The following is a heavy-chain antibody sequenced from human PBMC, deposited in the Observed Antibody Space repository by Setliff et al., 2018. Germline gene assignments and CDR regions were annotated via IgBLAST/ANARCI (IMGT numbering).Heavy chain of an antibody. CDR3: ARAVWNIYDNDNSWSGYSDH. V-gene: IGHV3-7*03. Sequence: PGESLKISCVGSGFTISNYWRAWVRQAPGKGLEWVADIRQDGTNKYYVDSVKGRFTIYRDNAKNSLYLQMNSLRAEDTALYYCARAVWNIYDNDNSWSGYSDHWGQGTLVTVSS. CDR1: GFTISNYW. D-gene: IGHD3-3*01. CDR2: IRQDGTNK. J-gene: IGHJ4*02.